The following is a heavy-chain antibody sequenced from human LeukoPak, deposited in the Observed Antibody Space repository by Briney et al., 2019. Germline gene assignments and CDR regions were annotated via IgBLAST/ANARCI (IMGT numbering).Heavy chain of an antibody. CDR1: GYTFTGYY. CDR3: ARERSGERTLDI. V-gene: IGHV1-2*02. D-gene: IGHD7-27*01. CDR2: INPKSGGT. Sequence: GASVKVSCKASGYTFTGYYMRWVRQAPGQGLEWVGWINPKSGGTNYAQNFQGRVTMTRDTSISTAYMDLNRLTSDDTAVYYCARERSGERTLDIWGQGTMVTVSS. J-gene: IGHJ3*02.